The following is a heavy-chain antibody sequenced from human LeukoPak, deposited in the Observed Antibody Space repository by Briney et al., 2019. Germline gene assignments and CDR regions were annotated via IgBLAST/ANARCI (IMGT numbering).Heavy chain of an antibody. CDR1: GLSISSGGYS. CDR3: ARLVAATGNFDY. Sequence: SQTLSLTCALSGLSISSGGYSWRWIRPPRGKRLEWIGYIYHSGSTYYNPSLKSRITMSVDRSKNQFSLKLSSVTAADTSVYYCARLVAATGNFDYWGQGTLVTVSS. V-gene: IGHV4-30-2*01. CDR2: IYHSGST. D-gene: IGHD6-13*01. J-gene: IGHJ4*02.